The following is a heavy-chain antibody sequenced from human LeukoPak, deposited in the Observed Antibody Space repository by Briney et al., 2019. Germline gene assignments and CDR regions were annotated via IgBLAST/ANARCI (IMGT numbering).Heavy chain of an antibody. V-gene: IGHV3-23*01. D-gene: IGHD2-2*01. CDR3: AKSGPYCSSTSCNYFDY. Sequence: SGGSLRLSCAASGFTFSSYWMSWVRQAPGKGLEWVSAISGSGGSTYYADSVKGRFTISRDNSKNALFLQMNSLRAEDTAVYYCAKSGPYCSSTSCNYFDYWGQGTLVTVSS. CDR2: ISGSGGST. J-gene: IGHJ4*02. CDR1: GFTFSSYW.